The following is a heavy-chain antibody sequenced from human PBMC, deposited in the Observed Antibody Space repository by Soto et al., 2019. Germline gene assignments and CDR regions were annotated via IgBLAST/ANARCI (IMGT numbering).Heavy chain of an antibody. V-gene: IGHV3-53*01. Sequence: EVQLVESGGGLIQPGGSLRLSCAASGFTVSSNYMSWVRQAPGKGLEWVSVIYSGGSTYYADSVKGRFTISRDNSQNKLYIQMSSLRAEDTAVYYCARDTVAAVAGDYYYYGMDVWGQGTTVTVSS. CDR2: IYSGGST. J-gene: IGHJ6*02. CDR3: ARDTVAAVAGDYYYYGMDV. D-gene: IGHD6-19*01. CDR1: GFTVSSNY.